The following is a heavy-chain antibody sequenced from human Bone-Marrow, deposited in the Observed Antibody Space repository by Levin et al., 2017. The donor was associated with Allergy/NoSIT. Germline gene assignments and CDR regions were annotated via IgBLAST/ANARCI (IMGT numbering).Heavy chain of an antibody. D-gene: IGHD2-2*01. J-gene: IGHJ6*02. CDR1: GFTFSSYS. V-gene: IGHV3-21*01. CDR3: ARVGCSSTSCEYYYYGMDV. Sequence: ASVKVSCAASGFTFSSYSMNWVRQAPGKGLEWVSSISSSSSYIYYADSVKGRFTISRDNAKNSLYLQMNSLRAEDTAVYYCARVGCSSTSCEYYYYGMDVWGQGTTVTVSS. CDR2: ISSSSSYI.